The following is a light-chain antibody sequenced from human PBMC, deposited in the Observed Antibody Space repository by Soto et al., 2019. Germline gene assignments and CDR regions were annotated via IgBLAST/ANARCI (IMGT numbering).Light chain of an antibody. CDR3: SSYTSSSTLVV. V-gene: IGLV2-14*01. CDR1: SSDVGDYNY. Sequence: QSVLTQPASVSGSPGQSITISCTGTSSDVGDYNYVSWYQQDPGKAPKLMIYDVSNRPSGVSNRFSGSKSGNTASLTISGLQAEDEADYSCSSYTSSSTLVVFGGGTKLTVL. CDR2: DVS. J-gene: IGLJ2*01.